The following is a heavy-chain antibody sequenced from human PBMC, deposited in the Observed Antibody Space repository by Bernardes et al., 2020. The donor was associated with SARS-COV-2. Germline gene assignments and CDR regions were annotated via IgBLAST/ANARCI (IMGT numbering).Heavy chain of an antibody. D-gene: IGHD1-26*01. Sequence: RGSLRLSCEESAFTFDNYALTWVRQTSGKGLEWVSSISSSGRTEVADALKGRFTISRDNPKKTLFLQMISLKVEDTATYFCAKDTLGGIVGSDLAFETLGQGTKVSVCS. CDR3: AKDTLGGIVGSDLAFET. V-gene: IGHV3-23*01. J-gene: IGHJ3*02. CDR1: AFTFDNYA. CDR2: ISSSGRT.